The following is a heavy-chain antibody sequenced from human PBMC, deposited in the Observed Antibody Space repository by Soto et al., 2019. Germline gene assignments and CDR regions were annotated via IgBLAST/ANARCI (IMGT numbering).Heavy chain of an antibody. J-gene: IGHJ4*02. Sequence: SETLSLTCTVSGGSISSSSYYWGWIRQPPGKGLEWIGSIYFSGSTYYNPSLKSRVTISVDTSKNQFSLKLSSVTAADTAVYYCARHLYDSSVYFPFYFDCWGQGSLVT. CDR3: ARHLYDSSVYFPFYFDC. CDR1: GGSISSSSYY. D-gene: IGHD3-22*01. CDR2: IYFSGST. V-gene: IGHV4-39*01.